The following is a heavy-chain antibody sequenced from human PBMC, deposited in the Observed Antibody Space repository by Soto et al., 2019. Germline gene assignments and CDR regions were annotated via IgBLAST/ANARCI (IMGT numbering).Heavy chain of an antibody. CDR3: ARDRPVVVAATHVNPYAFDI. V-gene: IGHV3-7*01. CDR2: IKQDGSEK. Sequence: PGGSLRLSCAASGFTLSSYWMSWVRQAPGKGLEWVANIKQDGSEKYYVDSVKGRFTISRDNAKNSLYLQMNSLRAEDTAVYYCARDRPVVVAATHVNPYAFDIWGQGTMVTVSS. CDR1: GFTLSSYW. D-gene: IGHD2-15*01. J-gene: IGHJ3*02.